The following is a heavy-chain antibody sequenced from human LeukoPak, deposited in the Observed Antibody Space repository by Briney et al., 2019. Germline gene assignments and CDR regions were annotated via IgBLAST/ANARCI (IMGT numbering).Heavy chain of an antibody. CDR1: GFHFSSYA. CDR2: ISGSGGTT. V-gene: IGHV3-23*01. D-gene: IGHD2-2*01. CDR3: AKGHRSSTNYNYFDY. J-gene: IGHJ4*02. Sequence: GGSLRLSCAASGFHFSSYAMSWVGPAPRKGLAGVSIISGSGGTTYYAASVEGRFTISRDNSKNTLYLQMISLRGEDTAVYYCAKGHRSSTNYNYFDYWGQGTLLTVSS.